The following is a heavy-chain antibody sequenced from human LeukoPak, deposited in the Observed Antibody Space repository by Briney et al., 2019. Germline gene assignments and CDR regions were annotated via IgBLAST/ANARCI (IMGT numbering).Heavy chain of an antibody. D-gene: IGHD2-21*01. CDR2: VSYDITRT. CDR3: ARPGCGGNCYYRMDV. V-gene: IGHV3-23*01. Sequence: PGGSLRLSCAASGFTFSSYAMTWVRQAPGKGLEWSSAVSYDITRTFYADSVKGRFAISRDNSRNTLFLQMNSLRADDTAVYYCARPGCGGNCYYRMDVWGKGTTVTVSS. J-gene: IGHJ6*04. CDR1: GFTFSSYA.